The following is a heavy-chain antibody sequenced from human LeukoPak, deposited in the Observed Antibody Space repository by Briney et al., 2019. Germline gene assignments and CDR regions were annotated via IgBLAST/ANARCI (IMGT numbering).Heavy chain of an antibody. CDR2: ISGSGGST. J-gene: IGHJ3*02. Sequence: GGSLRLSCAASGFTFSSYAMSWVRQAPGKGLEWVSAISGSGGSTYYADSVKGRFTISRDNSKNTLYLQMNSLRAEDTAVYYCARGRMKNDAYNIWGRGTLVTVSS. V-gene: IGHV3-23*01. CDR3: ARGRMKNDAYNI. CDR1: GFTFSSYA.